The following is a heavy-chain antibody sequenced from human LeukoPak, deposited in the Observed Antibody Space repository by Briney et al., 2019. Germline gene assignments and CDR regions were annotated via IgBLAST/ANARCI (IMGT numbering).Heavy chain of an antibody. J-gene: IGHJ4*02. CDR3: ARGREVAVAGLLFDY. CDR2: IYYSGST. D-gene: IGHD6-19*01. CDR1: GGSISSYY. V-gene: IGHV4-59*08. Sequence: SETLSLTCTVSGGSISSYYWSWIRQPPGKGLEWIGYIYYSGSTNYNPSLKSRVTISVDTSKNQFSLKLSSVTAADTAMYYCARGREVAVAGLLFDYWGQGTLVTVSS.